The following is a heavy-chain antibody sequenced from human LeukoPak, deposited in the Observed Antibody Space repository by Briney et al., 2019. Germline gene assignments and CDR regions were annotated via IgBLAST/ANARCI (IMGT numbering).Heavy chain of an antibody. CDR2: ISTSNGNT. CDR3: ARGGPDFITMSPGGWFDP. CDR1: GYTFTSYG. J-gene: IGHJ5*02. D-gene: IGHD3-10*02. V-gene: IGHV1-18*01. Sequence: GASVKVSCKASGYTFTSYGISWVRQAPGQGLEWMGWISTSNGNTNYAQKLQGRVTMTTDTSTSTAYMELRSLRSDDTAVYYCARGGPDFITMSPGGWFDPWGQGTLVTVSS.